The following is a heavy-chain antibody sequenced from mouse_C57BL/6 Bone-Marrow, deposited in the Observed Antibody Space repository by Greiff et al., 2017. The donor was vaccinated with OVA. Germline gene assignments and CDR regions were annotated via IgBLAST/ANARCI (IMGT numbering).Heavy chain of an antibody. CDR3: ASDGYFFYLDY. J-gene: IGHJ2*01. V-gene: IGHV1-77*01. CDR2: IGPGSGST. D-gene: IGHD2-3*01. CDR1: GYTFTDYY. Sequence: VQLQQSGAELVKPGASVKISCKASGYTFTDYYINWVKQRPGHGLEWIGKIGPGSGSTYYNEKFKGKATLTADKSSSTAYMQLSSLTSEDSAVYFCASDGYFFYLDYWGQGTTLTVSS.